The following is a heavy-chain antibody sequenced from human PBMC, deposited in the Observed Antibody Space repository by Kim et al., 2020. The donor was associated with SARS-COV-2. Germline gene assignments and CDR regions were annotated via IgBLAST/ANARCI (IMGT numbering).Heavy chain of an antibody. V-gene: IGHV4-39*07. Sequence: SLTSRVTISVDTSKNQLSLKLSSVTAADTAVYYCARDDSPYDSSGYLFDYWGQGTLVTVSS. CDR3: ARDDSPYDSSGYLFDY. D-gene: IGHD3-22*01. J-gene: IGHJ4*02.